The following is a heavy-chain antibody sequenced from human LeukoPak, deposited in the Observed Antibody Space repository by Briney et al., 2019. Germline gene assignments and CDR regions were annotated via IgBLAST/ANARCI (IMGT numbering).Heavy chain of an antibody. V-gene: IGHV5-51*01. CDR2: IYPGDSDT. Sequence: GESLKISCKGSGYSFTSYWIGWVRQMPGKGLEWMGIIYPGDSDTRYSPSFQGQVAISADKSISTAYLQWSSLKASDTAMYYCARETVSRTYYYYMDVWGKGTTVTVSS. J-gene: IGHJ6*03. CDR3: ARETVSRTYYYYMDV. CDR1: GYSFTSYW. D-gene: IGHD1-14*01.